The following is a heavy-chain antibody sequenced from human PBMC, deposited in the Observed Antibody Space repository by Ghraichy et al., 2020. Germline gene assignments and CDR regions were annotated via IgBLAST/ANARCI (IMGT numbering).Heavy chain of an antibody. D-gene: IGHD2-15*01. J-gene: IGHJ4*02. V-gene: IGHV3-49*03. CDR3: TRDWGYCSGGSCYQPFDY. Sequence: GESLNISCTASGFTFGDYAMSWFRQAPGKGLEWVGFIRSKAYGGTTEYAASVKGRFTISRDDSKSIAYLQMNSLKTEDTAVYYCTRDWGYCSGGSCYQPFDYWGQGTLVTVSS. CDR1: GFTFGDYA. CDR2: IRSKAYGGTT.